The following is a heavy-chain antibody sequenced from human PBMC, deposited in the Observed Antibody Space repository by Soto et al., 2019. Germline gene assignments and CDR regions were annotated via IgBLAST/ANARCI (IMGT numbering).Heavy chain of an antibody. CDR2: ISGSGGST. V-gene: IGHV3-23*01. J-gene: IGHJ4*02. CDR1: GFTFSSYA. Sequence: EVQLLESGGGLVQPGGSLRLSCAASGFTFSSYAMSWVRQAPGKGLEWVSAISGSGGSTYYADSVKGRFTISRDNSKNTLYLQMNGLRAEDTAVYYCAKRVAVAGNFDYWGQGTLVTVSS. D-gene: IGHD6-19*01. CDR3: AKRVAVAGNFDY.